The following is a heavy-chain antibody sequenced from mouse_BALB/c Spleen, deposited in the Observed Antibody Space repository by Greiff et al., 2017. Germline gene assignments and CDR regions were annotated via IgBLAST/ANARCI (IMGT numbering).Heavy chain of an antibody. CDR1: GYSITSDYA. CDR2: ISYSGST. V-gene: IGHV3-2*02. D-gene: IGHD2-10*02. Sequence: EVQLVESGPGLVKPSQSLSLTCTVTGYSITSDYAWNWIRQFPGNKLEWMGYISYSGSTSYNPSLKSRISITRDTSKNQFFLQLNSVTTEDTATYYCARRKYGNYFDYWGQGTTLTVSS. J-gene: IGHJ2*01. CDR3: ARRKYGNYFDY.